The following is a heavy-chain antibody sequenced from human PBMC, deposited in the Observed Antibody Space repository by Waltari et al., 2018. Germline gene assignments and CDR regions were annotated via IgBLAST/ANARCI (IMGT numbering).Heavy chain of an antibody. D-gene: IGHD6-13*01. CDR1: GFTFSSYS. V-gene: IGHV3-21*01. CDR3: ARAPAAAGMLYYYYYGMDV. CDR2: SSSSSSYI. Sequence: EVQLVESGGGLVKPGGSLRLSCAASGFTFSSYSLNWVRQAPGKGLEWVSSSSSSSSYIYYADSVKGRFTISRDNAKNSLYLQMNSLRAEDTAVYYCARAPAAAGMLYYYYYGMDVWGQGTTVTVSS. J-gene: IGHJ6*02.